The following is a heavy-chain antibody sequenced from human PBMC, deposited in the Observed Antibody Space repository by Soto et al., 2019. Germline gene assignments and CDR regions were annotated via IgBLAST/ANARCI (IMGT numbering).Heavy chain of an antibody. CDR1: GYTFTGCY. CDR2: INPNGGGT. CDR3: ARGSGGYILRFLEWFLDY. D-gene: IGHD3-3*01. Sequence: ASVKVSCKASGYTFTGCYMHWVRQAPGEGLEWMGWINPNGGGTNYAQKFQGRVTMTRDTSISTAYMELSRLRSDDTAVYYCARGSGGYILRFLEWFLDYWGQGTLVAVSS. J-gene: IGHJ4*02. V-gene: IGHV1-2*02.